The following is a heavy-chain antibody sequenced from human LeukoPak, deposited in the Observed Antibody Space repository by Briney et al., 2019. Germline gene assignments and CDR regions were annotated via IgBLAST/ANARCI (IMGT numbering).Heavy chain of an antibody. Sequence: GGSLRLSCAASGFTVSSNYMSWVRQAPGKGLEWVSVIYSGGSTYYADSVKGRLTISRDNSKNTLYLQMNSLRAEDTAVYYCARGDGGFEWYFDLWGRGTLVTVSS. J-gene: IGHJ2*01. D-gene: IGHD3-16*01. V-gene: IGHV3-53*01. CDR2: IYSGGST. CDR3: ARGDGGFEWYFDL. CDR1: GFTVSSNY.